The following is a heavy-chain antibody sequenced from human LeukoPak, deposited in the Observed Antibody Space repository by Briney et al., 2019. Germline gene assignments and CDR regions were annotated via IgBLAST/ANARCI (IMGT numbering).Heavy chain of an antibody. CDR1: GYIFTNYW. D-gene: IGHD4-17*01. J-gene: IGHJ4*02. Sequence: GESLKISCKDSGYIFTNYWIGWGRQMPGKGLEGMGIIHSADSNTKYSPSFQGQVTISADKSISTAYLQWSGLKASATAMYYCAGARHGDYRWDYWGQGTLVTVSS. CDR2: IHSADSNT. V-gene: IGHV5-51*01. CDR3: AGARHGDYRWDY.